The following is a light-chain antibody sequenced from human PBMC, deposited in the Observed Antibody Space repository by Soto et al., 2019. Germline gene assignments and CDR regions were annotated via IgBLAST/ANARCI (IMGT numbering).Light chain of an antibody. CDR3: QAWDSSTDYV. J-gene: IGLJ1*01. CDR2: QDT. V-gene: IGLV3-1*01. Sequence: SYELTQPPSVFVSPGQTASITCSGDKLGDKYACWYQQKPGQSPVLVIYQDTKRPSGIPERFSGSNSGNTATLTISGTQAMDEADYYCQAWDSSTDYVFGTGTKLTVL. CDR1: KLGDKY.